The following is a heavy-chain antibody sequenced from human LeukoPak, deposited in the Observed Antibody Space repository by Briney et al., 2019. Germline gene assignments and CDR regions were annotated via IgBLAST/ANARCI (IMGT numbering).Heavy chain of an antibody. Sequence: SETLSLTCTVSGGSISSYYWSWIRQPPGKGLEWIGYIYYSGSTNYNPSLKSRVTISVDTSKNQFSLKLSSVTAADTAVYYCARSSAYCGGDCYWDPFDYWGQGTLVTVSS. CDR3: ARSSAYCGGDCYWDPFDY. D-gene: IGHD2-21*02. CDR2: IYYSGST. CDR1: GGSISSYY. V-gene: IGHV4-59*01. J-gene: IGHJ4*02.